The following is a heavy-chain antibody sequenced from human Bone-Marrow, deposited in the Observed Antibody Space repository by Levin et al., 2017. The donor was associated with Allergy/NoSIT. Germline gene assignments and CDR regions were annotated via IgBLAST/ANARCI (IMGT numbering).Heavy chain of an antibody. CDR3: ARGYSGYEGFDP. D-gene: IGHD5-12*01. V-gene: IGHV5-51*01. CDR2: IYPDDSDT. J-gene: IGHJ5*02. CDR1: GYRFSNSW. Sequence: GESLKISCKGSGYRFSNSWIAWVRQMPAKGLEWVGIIYPDDSDTRYSPSFQGRVTISADTSINTAYLQWSSVRASDTAVYYCARGYSGYEGFDPWGQGTLVTVAS.